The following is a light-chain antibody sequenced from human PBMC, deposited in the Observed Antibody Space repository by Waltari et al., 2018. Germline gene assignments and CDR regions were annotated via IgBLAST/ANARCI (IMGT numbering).Light chain of an antibody. CDR2: DVS. J-gene: IGLJ2*01. V-gene: IGLV2-14*03. CDR1: SYDVGHYNY. CDR3: SSYTSSSTVGVL. Sequence: QSALTQPASVSGSPGQSITISCTGTSYDVGHYNYVSWYQQRPGKAPKLIIYDVSYRPSGVSNRFSCSKSGSTASLTISGLQAEDEADYHCSSYTSSSTVGVLFGGGTKLTVL.